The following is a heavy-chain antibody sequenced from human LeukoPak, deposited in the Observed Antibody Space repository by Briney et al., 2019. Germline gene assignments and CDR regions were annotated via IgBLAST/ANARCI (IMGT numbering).Heavy chain of an antibody. CDR2: IYHSGST. Sequence: SETLSLTCTVSGGSIGSGAYYWSWIRQHPGKGLEWIGYIYHSGSTYYNPSLKSRVTISVDASKNQFSLKLSSVTAADTAVYYCARDLGDGYLANDYWGQGTLVTVSS. V-gene: IGHV4-31*03. D-gene: IGHD5-24*01. CDR3: ARDLGDGYLANDY. CDR1: GGSIGSGAYY. J-gene: IGHJ4*02.